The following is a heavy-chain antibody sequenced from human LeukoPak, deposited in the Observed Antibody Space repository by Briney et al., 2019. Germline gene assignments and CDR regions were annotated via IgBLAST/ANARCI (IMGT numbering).Heavy chain of an antibody. V-gene: IGHV3-11*01. Sequence: GGSLRLSCAASGFTFSDYYMSWIRQAPGKGLEWVSYISSSGSTIYYADSVKGRFTISRDNAKNSLYLQMNSLRAEDTAVYYCASPVLLWFGELLSSWTDAFDIWGQGTMVTVSS. CDR1: GFTFSDYY. J-gene: IGHJ3*02. CDR3: ASPVLLWFGELLSSWTDAFDI. CDR2: ISSSGSTI. D-gene: IGHD3-10*01.